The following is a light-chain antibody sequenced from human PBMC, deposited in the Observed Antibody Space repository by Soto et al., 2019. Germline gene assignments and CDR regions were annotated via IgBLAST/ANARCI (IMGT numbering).Light chain of an antibody. CDR1: QSVDTY. J-gene: IGKJ1*01. V-gene: IGKV3-11*01. CDR2: DAS. CDR3: QQRSNWPPIT. Sequence: EIVLTQSPATLSLSPGERATLSYRASQSVDTYLAWYQQKPGQAPRLLIYDASNRATGIPARFSGSGSGTDFTLTISSLEPEDFAVYYCQQRSNWPPITFGQGTKVDIK.